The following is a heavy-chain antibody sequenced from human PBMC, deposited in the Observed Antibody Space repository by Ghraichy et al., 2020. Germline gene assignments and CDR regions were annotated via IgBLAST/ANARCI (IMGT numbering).Heavy chain of an antibody. Sequence: SETLSLTCTVSGGSISSSSYYWGWIRQPPGKGLEWIGSIYYSGSTYYNPSLKSRVTISVDTSKNQFSLRLSSVIAADTAVYYCARGPVDHVWGSYREFDYWGQGTLVTVSS. D-gene: IGHD3-16*02. CDR2: IYYSGST. V-gene: IGHV4-39*01. J-gene: IGHJ4*02. CDR3: ARGPVDHVWGSYREFDY. CDR1: GGSISSSSYY.